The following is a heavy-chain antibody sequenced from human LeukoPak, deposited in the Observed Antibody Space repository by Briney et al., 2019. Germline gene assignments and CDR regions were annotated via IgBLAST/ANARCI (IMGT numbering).Heavy chain of an antibody. CDR2: IYTSGST. D-gene: IGHD3-22*01. V-gene: IGHV4-4*07. J-gene: IGHJ3*02. CDR3: AIPYYDSSGYYYGGAFDI. CDR1: GGSISSYY. Sequence: SETLSLTCTVSGGSISSYYWSWIRQPAGKGLEWIGRIYTSGSTNYNPSLKSRVTMSVDTSKNQFSLKLSSVTAADTAVYYCAIPYYDSSGYYYGGAFDIWGQGTMVTVSS.